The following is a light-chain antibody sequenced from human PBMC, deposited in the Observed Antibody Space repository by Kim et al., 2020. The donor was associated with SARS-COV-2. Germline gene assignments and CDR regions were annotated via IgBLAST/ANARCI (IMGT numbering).Light chain of an antibody. CDR1: HSNIGNNH. Sequence: GHKAPTSCSGTHSNIGNNHVSWYQQLPGTAPKLLIYDSNKRPSGIPDPFSGSKSGTSATLDINGLQTGDKADYYCGAWDSSLSAVVFGGGTQLTVL. J-gene: IGLJ2*01. V-gene: IGLV1-51*01. CDR3: GAWDSSLSAVV. CDR2: DSN.